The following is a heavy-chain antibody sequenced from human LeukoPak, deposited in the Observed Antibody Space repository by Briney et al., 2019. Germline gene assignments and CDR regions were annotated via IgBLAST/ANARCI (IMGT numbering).Heavy chain of an antibody. CDR3: TTERRESSGWYNWCFDY. D-gene: IGHD6-19*01. Sequence: GGSLRLSCEVSGFTFRSAYMSWVRQAPGRGLEWGGRVKSETDGGTTDYGAPVKGRFTISRDDSTDTLYLQMNNLKNEDTAVYYCTTERRESSGWYNWCFDYWGQGTLVTVSS. CDR1: GFTFRSAY. CDR2: VKSETDGGTT. V-gene: IGHV3-15*01. J-gene: IGHJ4*02.